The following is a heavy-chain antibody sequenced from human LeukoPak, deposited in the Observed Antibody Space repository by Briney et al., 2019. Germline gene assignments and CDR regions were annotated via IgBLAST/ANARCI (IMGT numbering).Heavy chain of an antibody. CDR1: GYTFTGYY. CDR2: INPNSGGT. Sequence: ASVKVSCKASGYTFTGYYMHWVRQAPGQGLEWMGWINPNSGGTNYAQKFQGRVTMTRDTSISTAYMELSRLRSDDTAVYYCARVPPYDGDAFDIWGQGTMVTVSS. D-gene: IGHD2-21*01. J-gene: IGHJ3*02. CDR3: ARVPPYDGDAFDI. V-gene: IGHV1-2*02.